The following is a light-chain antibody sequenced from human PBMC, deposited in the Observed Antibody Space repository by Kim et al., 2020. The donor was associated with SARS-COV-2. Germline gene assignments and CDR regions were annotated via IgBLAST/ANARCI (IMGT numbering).Light chain of an antibody. CDR3: RSYVGSSTFV. V-gene: IGLV2-8*01. J-gene: IGLJ1*01. CDR1: NSDVGGYNY. Sequence: QPVLTQPTSASGSPGQSVTISCTGTNSDVGGYNYVSWYQQHPGKVPKLMIYEVSKRPSGVPHHFSGSKSGNTASLTVSGLQAEDEADYYCRSYVGSSTFVFGTGTKVTVL. CDR2: EVS.